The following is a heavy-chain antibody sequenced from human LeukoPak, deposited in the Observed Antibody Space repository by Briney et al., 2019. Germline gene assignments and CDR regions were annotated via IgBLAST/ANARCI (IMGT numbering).Heavy chain of an antibody. CDR2: IWYDGSNK. Sequence: PGGSLRLSCAASGFTFSSYGMHWVRQAPGKGLEWVAVIWYDGSNKYYADSVKGRFTIARDNSRNTVHLQMNSLRVEDTAMYYCARVPYGGNSIDCWGQGTLVTVSS. CDR1: GFTFSSYG. J-gene: IGHJ4*02. D-gene: IGHD4-23*01. CDR3: ARVPYGGNSIDC. V-gene: IGHV3-33*01.